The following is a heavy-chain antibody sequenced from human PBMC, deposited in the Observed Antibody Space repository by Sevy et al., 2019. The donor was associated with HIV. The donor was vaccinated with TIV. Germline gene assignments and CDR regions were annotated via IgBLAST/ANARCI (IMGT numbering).Heavy chain of an antibody. J-gene: IGHJ4*02. V-gene: IGHV3-15*01. CDR1: GFTFSDAW. CDR3: TAGTGRSDFDY. D-gene: IGHD2-15*01. CDR2: IKSKTDSATR. Sequence: GVSLRLSCAASGFTFSDAWMSWVRQAPGKGLEWIGRIKSKTDSATRDFAAPVKGRFSISRDDSKNMVYLQMSSLKTEDTAVYYCTAGTGRSDFDYWGQGTLVTVSS.